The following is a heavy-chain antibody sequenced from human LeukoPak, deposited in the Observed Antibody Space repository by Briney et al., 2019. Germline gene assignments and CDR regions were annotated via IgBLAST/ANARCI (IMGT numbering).Heavy chain of an antibody. Sequence: GASVKVSCRASGYTFTGYYMHWVRQATGQGLEWMGWMNPNSGNTGYAQKFQGRVTMTRNTSISTAYMELSSLRSEDTAVYYCAREEVDPAGMDVWGQGTTVTVSS. CDR1: GYTFTGYY. V-gene: IGHV1-8*02. D-gene: IGHD5-12*01. CDR3: AREEVDPAGMDV. CDR2: MNPNSGNT. J-gene: IGHJ6*02.